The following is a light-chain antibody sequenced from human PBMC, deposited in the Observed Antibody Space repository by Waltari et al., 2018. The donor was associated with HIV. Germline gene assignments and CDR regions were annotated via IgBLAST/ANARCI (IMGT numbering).Light chain of an antibody. Sequence: QSELSQPPSASGPPGQRVAISCSGSSSNIGRNSVNWYQQLPGTAPKLLIYSNNQLPSGVPDRFSGSKSGTSASLAITGLQSEDEADYYCALWDDSLNGVLFGGGTKLTVL. J-gene: IGLJ2*01. CDR1: SSNIGRNS. CDR2: SNN. V-gene: IGLV1-44*01. CDR3: ALWDDSLNGVL.